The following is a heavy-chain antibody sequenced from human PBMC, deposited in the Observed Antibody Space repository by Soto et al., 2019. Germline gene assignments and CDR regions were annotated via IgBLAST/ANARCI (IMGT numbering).Heavy chain of an antibody. CDR1: GFTFSTYG. Sequence: QVQLVESGGGVVQPGTSLRLSCAASGFTFSTYGMHWVRQAPGKGLEYVAGVRHDGRAEYYVDSVRGRFTISRDNYKIMLSLQMNSLRPEDTSVYYCARGLFAAVYAAHFDHRGQGTPVTVSS. CDR2: VRHDGRAE. CDR3: ARGLFAAVYAAHFDH. V-gene: IGHV3-33*01. J-gene: IGHJ4*02. D-gene: IGHD2-8*01.